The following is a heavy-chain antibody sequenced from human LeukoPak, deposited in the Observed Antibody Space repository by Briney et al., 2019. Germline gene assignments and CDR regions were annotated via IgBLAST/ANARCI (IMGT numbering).Heavy chain of an antibody. J-gene: IGHJ4*02. Sequence: ASVKVSCKASGNTLTGYYIHWVRQVPGQGLEWMGWINPKSGGTNYAQKFQGRVTMTRDSSISTAYMELSGLTSDDTAVYYCARGRIVAKICPFDYWGQGTLVTVSS. CDR1: GNTLTGYY. V-gene: IGHV1-2*02. CDR2: INPKSGGT. D-gene: IGHD5-12*01. CDR3: ARGRIVAKICPFDY.